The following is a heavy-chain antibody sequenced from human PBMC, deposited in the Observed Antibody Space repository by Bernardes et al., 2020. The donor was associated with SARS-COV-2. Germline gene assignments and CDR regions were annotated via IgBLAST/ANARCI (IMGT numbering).Heavy chain of an antibody. D-gene: IGHD1-26*01. CDR2: IKEDGSEK. CDR3: AKLGGSGSYGGDY. Sequence: GGSLRLSCAASGFTFSTYWMSWVRQAPGKGLEWVANIKEDGSEKYYVDSVKGRFTISRDNAKNSLYLQMNSLRAEDTALYYCAKLGGSGSYGGDYWGQGTLVTASS. V-gene: IGHV3-7*03. J-gene: IGHJ4*02. CDR1: GFTFSTYW.